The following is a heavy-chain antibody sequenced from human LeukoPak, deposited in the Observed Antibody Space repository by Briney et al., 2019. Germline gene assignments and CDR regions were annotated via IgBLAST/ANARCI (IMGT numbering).Heavy chain of an antibody. CDR2: IYSSGST. CDR1: GASISSGSNY. J-gene: IGHJ3*02. V-gene: IGHV4-39*07. Sequence: SETLSHTCNVSGASISSGSNYWGWIRQSPGKTLEWIGSIYSSGSTYYNPSLKSRVIILIDTSKNHFSLTLSSVTAADTAMYYCARSDGYGLVGIWGQGTMVTVSS. D-gene: IGHD3-10*01. CDR3: ARSDGYGLVGI.